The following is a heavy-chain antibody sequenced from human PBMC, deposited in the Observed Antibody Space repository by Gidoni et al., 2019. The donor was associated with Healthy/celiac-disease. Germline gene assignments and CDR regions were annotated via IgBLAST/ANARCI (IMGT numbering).Heavy chain of an antibody. D-gene: IGHD3-22*01. V-gene: IGHV2-5*02. CDR3: AREYYDSSGYDAFDI. Sequence: QITLKESGPTLVKPTQTLTLTCTFSGFSLRTSGVGVGWIRQPPGKALEWLALIYWDDDKRYSPSLKSRLTITKDTSKNQVVLTMTNMDPVDTATYYCAREYYDSSGYDAFDIWGQGTMVTVSS. CDR1: GFSLRTSGVG. CDR2: IYWDDDK. J-gene: IGHJ3*02.